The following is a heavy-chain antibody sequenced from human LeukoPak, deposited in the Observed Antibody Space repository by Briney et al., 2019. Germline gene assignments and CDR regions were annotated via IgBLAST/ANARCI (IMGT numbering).Heavy chain of an antibody. D-gene: IGHD6-13*01. CDR1: GFPFSTYS. J-gene: IGHJ4*02. V-gene: IGHV3-66*01. CDR2: IYNGGST. Sequence: PGGSLRLSCVTSGFPFSTYSMNWVRQAPGKGLEWVSVIYNGGSTYYADSVKGRFTISRDNSKNTLYLQMNSLRAEDTAVYYCARVSIAAAVGYWGQGTLVTVSS. CDR3: ARVSIAAAVGY.